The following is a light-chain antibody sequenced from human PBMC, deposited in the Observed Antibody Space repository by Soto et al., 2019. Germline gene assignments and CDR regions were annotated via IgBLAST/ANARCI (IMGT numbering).Light chain of an antibody. CDR3: SSYTGYNTYV. Sequence: QSALTQPASVSGSPGQSITISCTGTSSDVGGYNYVSWYQQHPGKAPKLMIYEVSNRPSRVSDRFSGSKSANTASLTISGLQAEDEADYYCSSYTGYNTYVFGTGTKVTVL. V-gene: IGLV2-14*01. CDR2: EVS. CDR1: SSDVGGYNY. J-gene: IGLJ1*01.